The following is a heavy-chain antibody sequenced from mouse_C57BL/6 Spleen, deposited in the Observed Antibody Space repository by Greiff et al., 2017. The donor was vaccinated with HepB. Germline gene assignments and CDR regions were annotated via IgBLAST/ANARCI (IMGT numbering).Heavy chain of an antibody. Sequence: QVQLQQSGAELARPGASVKLSCKASGYTFTSYGISWVKQRTGQGLEWIGEMYPRSGNTYYNEKFKGKATLTADKSSSTAYMELRSLTSEDSAVYVCARSGTTVVAPFDYWGQGTTLTVSS. V-gene: IGHV1-81*01. CDR1: GYTFTSYG. CDR3: ARSGTTVVAPFDY. CDR2: MYPRSGNT. J-gene: IGHJ2*01. D-gene: IGHD1-1*01.